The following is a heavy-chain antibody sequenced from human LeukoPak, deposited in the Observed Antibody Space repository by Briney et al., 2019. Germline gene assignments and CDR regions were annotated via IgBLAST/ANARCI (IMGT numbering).Heavy chain of an antibody. Sequence: GASVKVSCKASGGTFSSYAISWVRQAPGQGLEWMERIIPILGIANYAQKFQGRVTITADKSTSTAYMELSSLRSEDTAVYYCARGSGSYRIFDYWGQGTLVTVSS. CDR2: IIPILGIA. CDR3: ARGSGSYRIFDY. CDR1: GGTFSSYA. V-gene: IGHV1-69*04. J-gene: IGHJ4*02. D-gene: IGHD1-26*01.